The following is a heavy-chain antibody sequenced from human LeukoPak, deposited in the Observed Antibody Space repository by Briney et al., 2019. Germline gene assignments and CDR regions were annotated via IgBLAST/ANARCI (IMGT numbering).Heavy chain of an antibody. V-gene: IGHV4-34*01. CDR1: GGSFSGYY. CDR3: ARLCSSTSCYAVRGAFDY. Sequence: PSETLSLTCAVYGGSFSGYYWSWIRQPPGKGLEWIGEINHSGSTNYNPSLKSRVTISVDTSKNQFSLKLSSVTAADTAVYYCARLCSSTSCYAVRGAFDYWGQGTLVTVSS. J-gene: IGHJ4*02. D-gene: IGHD2-2*01. CDR2: INHSGST.